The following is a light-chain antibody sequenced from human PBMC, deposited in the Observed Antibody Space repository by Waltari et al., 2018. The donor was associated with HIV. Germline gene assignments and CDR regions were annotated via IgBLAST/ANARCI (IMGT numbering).Light chain of an antibody. Sequence: QSALTQPASVSGSPGQSITISCSGTNSDVGGYNYVSWYQQHPGKAPKLIIFDVSHLPSGISNRFSGSKSGNTASLTISGLQAEDEADYYCSSYTRSTTLDAVFGTGTKVSVL. V-gene: IGLV2-14*03. CDR2: DVS. CDR3: SSYTRSTTLDAV. CDR1: NSDVGGYNY. J-gene: IGLJ1*01.